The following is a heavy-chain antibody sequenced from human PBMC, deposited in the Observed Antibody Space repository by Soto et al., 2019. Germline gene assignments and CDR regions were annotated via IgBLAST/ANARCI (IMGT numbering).Heavy chain of an antibody. J-gene: IGHJ3*02. V-gene: IGHV5-51*01. CDR3: AXLSGYYFFSSAFDI. CDR1: GYSFTSYW. Sequence: GESLKISCKGSGYSFTSYWIGWVRQMPGKGLEWMGIIYPGDSDTRYSPSFQRQVTISADKSISTAYLQWSSLKASDTAMYYCAXLSGYYFFSSAFDIWVQGTMVTVSS. CDR2: IYPGDSDT. D-gene: IGHD3-22*01.